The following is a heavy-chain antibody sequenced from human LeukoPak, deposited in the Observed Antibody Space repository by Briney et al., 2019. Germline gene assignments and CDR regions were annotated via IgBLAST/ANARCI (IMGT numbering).Heavy chain of an antibody. CDR1: GFALGSYW. D-gene: IGHD3-3*01. CDR3: VRGWSGYYAIDY. CDR2: IKTDGSST. V-gene: IGHV3-74*01. Sequence: GGSLRLSCAASGFALGSYWMHWVRQAPGKGLGWVSRIKTDGSSTNYADSVKGRFTISRDNVKNTVYLQMDSLRAEDTAVYYCVRGWSGYYAIDYWGQGTLVTVSS. J-gene: IGHJ4*02.